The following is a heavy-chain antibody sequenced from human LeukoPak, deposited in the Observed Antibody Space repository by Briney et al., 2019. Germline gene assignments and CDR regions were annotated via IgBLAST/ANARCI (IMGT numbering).Heavy chain of an antibody. V-gene: IGHV3-7*01. CDR3: ARGHYGLDV. CDR2: MKYDGSEE. J-gene: IGHJ6*02. CDR1: GFTFSSYA. Sequence: GGSLRLSCAASGFTFSSYAMSWVRQAPGKGLEWVAYMKYDGSEEWYVGSVKGRFTIPRDNADNSVFLQMNSLRVEDTAVYYCARGHYGLDVWGQGTTVTVSS.